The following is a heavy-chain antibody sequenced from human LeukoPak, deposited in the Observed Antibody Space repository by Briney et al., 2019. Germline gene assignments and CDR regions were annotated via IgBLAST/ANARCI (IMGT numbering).Heavy chain of an antibody. J-gene: IGHJ4*02. CDR3: ARNGGNY. CDR1: GYNFFGFF. D-gene: IGHD4-23*01. CDR2: INPNSGGT. V-gene: IGHV1-2*02. Sequence: ASMKVSLKAFGYNFFGFFFALVRQAPGQGLEWMGWINPNSGGTNYAQKFQGRVTMTRDTSIRTAYMELSSLRSDDTAMYYCARNGGNYWGQGTLVTVSS.